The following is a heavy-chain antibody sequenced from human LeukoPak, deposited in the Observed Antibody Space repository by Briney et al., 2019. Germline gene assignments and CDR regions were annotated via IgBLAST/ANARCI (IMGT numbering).Heavy chain of an antibody. CDR1: GGSISGYY. V-gene: IGHV4-59*01. CDR3: AREGIAAAGEYYYYYYMDV. D-gene: IGHD6-13*01. CDR2: IYYSGST. J-gene: IGHJ6*03. Sequence: SETLSLTCTVSGGSISGYYWSWIRQPPGKGLEWIGYIYYSGSTNYNPSLKSRVTISVDTSRNQFSLKLSSVTAADTAVYYCAREGIAAAGEYYYYYYMDVWGKGTTVTVSS.